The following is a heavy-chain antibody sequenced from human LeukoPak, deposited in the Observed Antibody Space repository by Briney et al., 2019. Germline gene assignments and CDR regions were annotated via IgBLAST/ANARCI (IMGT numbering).Heavy chain of an antibody. CDR3: ARHITTAAPEQCFQL. J-gene: IGHJ1*01. CDR1: GGSISGSPYF. CDR2: VHYSGTT. Sequence: SETLSLTCSVSGGSISGSPYFWGWLRQPPGKGLEAIATVHYSGTTSYTPSPKSRITISVDTSKNEFSLSLTSVTAADTAVYYCARHITTAAPEQCFQLWGEGSLVTVSS. D-gene: IGHD2-2*01. V-gene: IGHV4-39*01.